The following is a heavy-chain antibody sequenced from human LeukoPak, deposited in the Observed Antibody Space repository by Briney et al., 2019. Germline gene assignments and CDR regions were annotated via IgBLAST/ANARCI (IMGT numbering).Heavy chain of an antibody. CDR3: ARVALSRVAFDI. D-gene: IGHD3-10*01. V-gene: IGHV3-7*01. J-gene: IGHJ3*02. Sequence: GGSLRLSCAASGFTFSTYWMTWVRQAPGKGPEWVANIKQDGTEKYSVDSVKGRFAISRDNAKSSLFLQMNSLRAEDSAVYYCARVALSRVAFDIWGQGTIVTASS. CDR1: GFTFSTYW. CDR2: IKQDGTEK.